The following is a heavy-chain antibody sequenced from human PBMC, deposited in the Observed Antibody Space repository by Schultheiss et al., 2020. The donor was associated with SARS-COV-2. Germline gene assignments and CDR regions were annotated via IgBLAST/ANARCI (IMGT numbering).Heavy chain of an antibody. CDR2: ISGSGGST. CDR1: GFTFSSYA. V-gene: IGHV3-21*01. D-gene: IGHD1-26*01. CDR3: ASISGRGTGY. Sequence: GGSLRLSCAASGFTFSSYAMHWVRQAPGKGLEWVSAISGSGGSTYYADSVKGRFTISRDNAKNSLYLQMNSLRAEDTAVYYCASISGRGTGYWGQGTLVTVSS. J-gene: IGHJ4*02.